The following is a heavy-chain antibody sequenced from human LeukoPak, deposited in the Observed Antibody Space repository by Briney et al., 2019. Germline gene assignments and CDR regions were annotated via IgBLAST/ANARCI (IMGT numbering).Heavy chain of an antibody. D-gene: IGHD6-19*01. CDR3: ARVREQWLVYDAFDI. CDR1: GYTFTGYY. Sequence: GASVKVSCKASGYTFTGYYMHWVRQAPGQGLEWMGWINPNSGGTNYAQKFQGRVTMTRDTSISTAYMELSRLRSDDTAVYYCARVREQWLVYDAFDIWGQGTMVTASS. V-gene: IGHV1-2*02. J-gene: IGHJ3*02. CDR2: INPNSGGT.